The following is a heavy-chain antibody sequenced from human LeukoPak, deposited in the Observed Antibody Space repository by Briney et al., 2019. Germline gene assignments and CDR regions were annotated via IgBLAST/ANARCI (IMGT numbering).Heavy chain of an antibody. V-gene: IGHV3-7*01. CDR1: GFTFSSYW. J-gene: IGHJ1*01. Sequence: GGSLRLSCAASGFTFSSYWMSWVRQAPGKGLEWVANIKQDGSEKYYVDSVKGRFTISRDNAKNSLYLQMNSLRAEDTAVYYCASDRYSGSCYLNFPYWGQGTLVTVSS. CDR3: ASDRYSGSCYLNFPY. CDR2: IKQDGSEK. D-gene: IGHD1-26*01.